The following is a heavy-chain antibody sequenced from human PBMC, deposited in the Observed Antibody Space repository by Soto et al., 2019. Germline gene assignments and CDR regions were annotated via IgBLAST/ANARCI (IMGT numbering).Heavy chain of an antibody. CDR2: IYYSGST. CDR1: GGSISSSSYY. D-gene: IGHD6-19*01. Sequence: SETLSLTCTVSGGSISSSSYYWGWIRQPPGKGLEWIGSIYYSGSTYYNPSLKSRVTISVDTSKNQFSLKLSSVTAADTAVYYCAGYSSGCFDYWGQGTLVTVSS. CDR3: AGYSSGCFDY. J-gene: IGHJ4*02. V-gene: IGHV4-39*01.